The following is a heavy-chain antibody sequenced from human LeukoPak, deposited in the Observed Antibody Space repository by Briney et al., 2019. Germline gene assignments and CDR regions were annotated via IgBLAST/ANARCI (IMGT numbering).Heavy chain of an antibody. CDR3: ARETAPRYCSSTSCYNYYYYMDV. CDR2: IIPIFGTA. V-gene: IGHV1-69*13. CDR1: GYTFTSYG. Sequence: SVKVSCKASGYTFTSYGISWVRQAPGQGLEWMGGIIPIFGTANYAQKFQGRVTITADESTSTAYMELSSLRSEDTAVYYCARETAPRYCSSTSCYNYYYYMDVWGKGTTVTVSS. D-gene: IGHD2-2*02. J-gene: IGHJ6*03.